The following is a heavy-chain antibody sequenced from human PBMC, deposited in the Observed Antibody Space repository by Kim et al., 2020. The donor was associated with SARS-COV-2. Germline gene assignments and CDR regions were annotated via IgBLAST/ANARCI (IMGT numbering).Heavy chain of an antibody. D-gene: IGHD3-22*01. CDR1: GYTFTSYD. CDR3: ARSWDSSAYSYGF. Sequence: ASVKVSCKASGYTFTSYDMRWVRQAPGQGLEWMGRINPSSGGTNHAQKFQGRVTMTRDTSTSTAYMELSSLTSDDTAVYYCARSWDSSAYSYGFWGQGTLVTVSS. CDR2: INPSSGGT. J-gene: IGHJ4*02. V-gene: IGHV1-2*06.